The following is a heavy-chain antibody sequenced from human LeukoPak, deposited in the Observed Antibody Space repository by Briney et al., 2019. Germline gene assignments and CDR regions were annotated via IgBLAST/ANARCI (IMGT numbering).Heavy chain of an antibody. D-gene: IGHD2-15*01. J-gene: IGHJ4*02. CDR3: AKFSRAADSY. Sequence: GGSLRLSCAASGFTFSSYAMTWVRQAPGKGLEWVANIKQDGSEKYYVDSVKGRFTISRDNAKNSLYLQMDSLRAEDTAVYYCAKFSRAADSYWGQGTLVTVSS. V-gene: IGHV3-7*01. CDR2: IKQDGSEK. CDR1: GFTFSSYA.